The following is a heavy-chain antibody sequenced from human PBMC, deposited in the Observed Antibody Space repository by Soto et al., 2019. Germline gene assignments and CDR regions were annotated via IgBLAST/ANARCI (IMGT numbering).Heavy chain of an antibody. D-gene: IGHD2-21*01. J-gene: IGHJ6*02. CDR3: ATDLPGGEDDHYGMDV. V-gene: IGHV3-23*01. CDR1: GFTFITYA. CDR2: ISVSGGSR. Sequence: PGWSLRLSCASSGFTFITYAMSWVRQTPGKGPEWVSGISVSGGSRYYADSVKGRFTISRDTSKNTLYLQMNSLRAEDTALYYFATDLPGGEDDHYGMDVWGQGTTVTV.